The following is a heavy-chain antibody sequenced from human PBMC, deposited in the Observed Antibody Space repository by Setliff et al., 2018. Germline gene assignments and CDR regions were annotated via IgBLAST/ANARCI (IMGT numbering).Heavy chain of an antibody. CDR2: LHTSGST. D-gene: IGHD1-26*01. Sequence: PSETLSLTCAVSGGSLNSGSYYWSWIRQSAERGLEWLGRLHTSGSTTYNPALNSRVTISVDTSTNQFSLRLTSLTAADTAVYFCARDNTILGATDHWGQGTLVTVSS. V-gene: IGHV4-61*02. J-gene: IGHJ5*02. CDR3: ARDNTILGATDH. CDR1: GGSLNSGSYY.